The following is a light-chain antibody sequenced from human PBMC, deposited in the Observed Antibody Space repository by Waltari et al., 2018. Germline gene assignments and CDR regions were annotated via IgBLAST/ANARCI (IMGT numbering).Light chain of an antibody. J-gene: IGLJ3*02. CDR3: NSYTGSSSWV. CDR1: SRAVGFFNS. CDR2: DVS. V-gene: IGLV2-14*01. Sequence: QSALTQPTSVSGSPGQSIPISCTGTSRAVGFFNSVSWYQQYPGKVPQLLIYDVSGRPSGVSSRFSGSKSGNTASLTISGLQADDEADYYCNSYTGSSSWVFGGGTKLTVL.